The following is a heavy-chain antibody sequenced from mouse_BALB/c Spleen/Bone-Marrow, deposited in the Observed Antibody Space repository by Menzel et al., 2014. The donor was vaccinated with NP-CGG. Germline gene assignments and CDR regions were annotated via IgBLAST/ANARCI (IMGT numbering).Heavy chain of an antibody. J-gene: IGHJ2*01. CDR2: INSNGGST. D-gene: IGHD2-1*01. CDR1: GFTFSSYG. V-gene: IGHV5-6-3*01. CDR3: VRGNYGNYVDYFDF. Sequence: VQLKESGGGLVQPGGSLKLSCAASGFTFSSYGMSWVRQTPDKRLELVATINSNGGSTYYPDSVKGRFTISRDTAKNTLYLQMSSLKSVETAMYYCVRGNYGNYVDYFDFWGQGTTLTVSS.